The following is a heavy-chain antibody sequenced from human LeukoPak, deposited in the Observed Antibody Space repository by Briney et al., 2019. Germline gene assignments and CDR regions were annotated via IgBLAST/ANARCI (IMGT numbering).Heavy chain of an antibody. CDR3: ARGLRQLVRSWHY. V-gene: IGHV4-34*01. CDR1: GGSFSGYY. D-gene: IGHD6-6*01. Sequence: PSETLSLTCAVYGGSFSGYYWSWIRQPPGKGLEWIGEINHSGSTNYNPSLKSRVTISVDTSKNQFSLKLSSVTAADTAVYYCARGLRQLVRSWHYWGQGTLVTVSS. J-gene: IGHJ4*02. CDR2: INHSGST.